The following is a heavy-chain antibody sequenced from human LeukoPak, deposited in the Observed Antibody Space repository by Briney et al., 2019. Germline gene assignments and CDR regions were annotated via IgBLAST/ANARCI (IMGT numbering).Heavy chain of an antibody. V-gene: IGHV4-61*05. J-gene: IGHJ4*02. CDR1: GGSISSSSYY. CDR3: ASISHCSSTSCYGDY. D-gene: IGHD2-2*01. Sequence: PSETLSLTCTVSGGSISSSSYYWGWIRQPPGKGLEWIGYIYYSGSTNYNPSLKSRVTISVDTSKNQFSLKLSSVTAADTAVYYCASISHCSSTSCYGDYWGQGTLVTVSS. CDR2: IYYSGST.